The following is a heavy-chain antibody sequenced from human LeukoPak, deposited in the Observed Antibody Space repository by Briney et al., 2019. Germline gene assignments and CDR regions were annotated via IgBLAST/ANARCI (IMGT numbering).Heavy chain of an antibody. CDR1: GGSISSYY. V-gene: IGHV4-59*01. D-gene: IGHD6-6*01. CDR3: ARAYSSSSQYYYYYYMDV. Sequence: SETLSLTCTASGGSISSYYWSWIRQPPGKGLEWIGYIYYSGSTNYNPSLKSRVTISVDTSKNQFSLKLSSVTAADTAVYYCARAYSSSSQYYYYYYMDVWGKGTTVTVSS. J-gene: IGHJ6*03. CDR2: IYYSGST.